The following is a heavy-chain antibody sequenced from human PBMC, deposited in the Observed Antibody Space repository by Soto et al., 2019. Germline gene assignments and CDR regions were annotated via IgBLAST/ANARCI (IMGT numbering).Heavy chain of an antibody. CDR2: IYYSGST. CDR1: GCSISSSRYY. J-gene: IGHJ6*02. V-gene: IGHV4-39*01. Sequence: SETLSLTCTVSGCSISSSRYYWGWIRQPPGKGLEWIGSIYYSGSTYYNPSLKSRVTISVDTSKNQFSLKLSSVTAADTAVYYCARHSTFGGVIVRQGMDVWGQGTTVT. D-gene: IGHD3-16*02. CDR3: ARHSTFGGVIVRQGMDV.